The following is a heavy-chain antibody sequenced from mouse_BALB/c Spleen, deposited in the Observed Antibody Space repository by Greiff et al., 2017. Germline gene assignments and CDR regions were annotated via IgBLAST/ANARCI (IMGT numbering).Heavy chain of an antibody. J-gene: IGHJ4*01. Sequence: VQLQQSGPELVKPGASVKMSCKASGYTFTSYVMHWVKQKPGQGLEWIGYINPYNDGTKYNEKFKGKATLTSDKSSSTAYMELSSLTSEDSAVYYCAPYDGYSAMDYWGQGTSVTVSS. CDR1: GYTFTSYV. V-gene: IGHV1-14*01. CDR3: APYDGYSAMDY. D-gene: IGHD2-3*01. CDR2: INPYNDGT.